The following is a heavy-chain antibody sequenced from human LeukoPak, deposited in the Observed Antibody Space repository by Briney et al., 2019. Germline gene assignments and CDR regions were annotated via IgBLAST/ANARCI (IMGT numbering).Heavy chain of an antibody. Sequence: SETLSLTCTVSGGSISSYYWSWIRQPPGKGLEWIGYIYYSGSTNYNPSLKSRVTISVDTSRNQFSLKLSSVTAADTAVYYCARVGYYYGSGSPAGWFDPWGQGTLVTVSS. V-gene: IGHV4-59*01. D-gene: IGHD3-10*01. CDR2: IYYSGST. J-gene: IGHJ5*02. CDR3: ARVGYYYGSGSPAGWFDP. CDR1: GGSISSYY.